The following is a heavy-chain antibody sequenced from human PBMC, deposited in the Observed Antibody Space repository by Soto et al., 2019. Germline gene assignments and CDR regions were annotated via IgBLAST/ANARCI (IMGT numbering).Heavy chain of an antibody. D-gene: IGHD3-16*01. CDR3: GRPTCRGGCMDV. J-gene: IGHJ6*02. V-gene: IGHV1-18*01. CDR1: GYTFTTNG. Sequence: QVQLVQSGSEVKKPGASVKVSCKASGYTFTTNGLNWVRQAPGQGLEWMGWMRGDNVNTNYGQKFQGRVTMTTDTSTSTAYMELRSLRSDDTAVYYCGRPTCRGGCMDVWGQGTTVTVSS. CDR2: MRGDNVNT.